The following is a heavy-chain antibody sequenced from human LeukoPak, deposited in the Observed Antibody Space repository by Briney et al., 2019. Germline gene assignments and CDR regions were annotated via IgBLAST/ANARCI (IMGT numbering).Heavy chain of an antibody. J-gene: IGHJ4*02. CDR2: IYYSGST. Sequence: SETLSLTCTVSGGSISSYYWSWIRQPPGKGLEWIGYIYYSGSTNYNPSLKSRVTISVDTSKNQFSLKLSSVTAADTAVYYCAKERRAAAGPSDYWGQGTLVTVSS. V-gene: IGHV4-59*01. D-gene: IGHD6-13*01. CDR1: GGSISSYY. CDR3: AKERRAAAGPSDY.